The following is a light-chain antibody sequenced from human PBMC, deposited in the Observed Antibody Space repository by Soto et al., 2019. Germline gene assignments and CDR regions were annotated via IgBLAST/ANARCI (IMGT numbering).Light chain of an antibody. CDR1: STNVGGYNY. Sequence: QPSLTPPASVCGAPGQSITIWCAGTSTNVGGYNYVSWYQQHPGKAPKLMIYEVSNRPSGVSNRFSGSKSGNTASLTISGLQTYPLADYYSRSYSRSNVPHLFGSGSKGTV. CDR2: EVS. CDR3: RSYSRSNVPHL. V-gene: IGLV2-14*01. J-gene: IGLJ1*01.